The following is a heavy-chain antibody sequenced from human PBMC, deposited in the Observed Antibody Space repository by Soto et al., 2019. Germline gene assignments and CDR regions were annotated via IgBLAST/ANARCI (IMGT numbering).Heavy chain of an antibody. Sequence: SQTLSLTCAISGDSVSSNSAAWNWIRQSPSRGLEWLGRTYYRSKWYNDYAVSVKSRITINPDTSKNQFSLQLNSVTPEDTAVYYRARGMYHSSGWSRTTDYYYGMDVWGQGTTVTVSS. V-gene: IGHV6-1*01. J-gene: IGHJ6*02. CDR3: ARGMYHSSGWSRTTDYYYGMDV. CDR2: TYYRSKWYN. CDR1: GDSVSSNSAA. D-gene: IGHD6-19*01.